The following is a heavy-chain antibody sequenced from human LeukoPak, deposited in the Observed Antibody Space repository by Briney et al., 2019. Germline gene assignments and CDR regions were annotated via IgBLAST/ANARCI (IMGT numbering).Heavy chain of an antibody. Sequence: SETLSLTCTVSGGSISSSSYYWGWIRQPPGKGLEWIGSIYYSGSTYYNPSLKSRVTISVDTSKNQFSLKLSSVTAADTAVYYCARHPIGYCSGGSCYDYYYMDVWGKGTMVTVSS. CDR3: ARHPIGYCSGGSCYDYYYMDV. J-gene: IGHJ6*03. D-gene: IGHD2-15*01. CDR2: IYYSGST. V-gene: IGHV4-39*01. CDR1: GGSISSSSYY.